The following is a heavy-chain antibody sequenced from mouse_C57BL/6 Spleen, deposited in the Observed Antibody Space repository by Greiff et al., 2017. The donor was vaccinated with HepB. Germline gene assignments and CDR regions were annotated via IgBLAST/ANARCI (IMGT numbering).Heavy chain of an antibody. D-gene: IGHD1-1*01. J-gene: IGHJ2*01. V-gene: IGHV5-17*01. CDR3: ASYGSSYVDY. Sequence: EVNVVESGGGLVKPGGSLKLSCAASGFTFSDYGMHWVRQAPEKGLEWVAYISSGSSTIYYADTVKGRFTISRDNAKNTLFLQMTSLRSEDTAMYYCASYGSSYVDYWGQGTTLTVSS. CDR1: GFTFSDYG. CDR2: ISSGSSTI.